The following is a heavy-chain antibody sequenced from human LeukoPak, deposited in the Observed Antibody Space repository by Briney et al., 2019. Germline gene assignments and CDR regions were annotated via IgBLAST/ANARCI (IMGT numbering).Heavy chain of an antibody. Sequence: LETLSLTCAVSGYSISSGYHWGWIRQPPGKGLEWIGSIYHRGNTYYNPSLKSRVTLSVDTSKNQFFLKLTSVTAADTAVYYCARVKWLFDYWGPGTLVTVS. D-gene: IGHD5-12*01. CDR2: IYHRGNT. J-gene: IGHJ4*02. CDR1: GYSISSGYH. V-gene: IGHV4-38-2*01. CDR3: ARVKWLFDY.